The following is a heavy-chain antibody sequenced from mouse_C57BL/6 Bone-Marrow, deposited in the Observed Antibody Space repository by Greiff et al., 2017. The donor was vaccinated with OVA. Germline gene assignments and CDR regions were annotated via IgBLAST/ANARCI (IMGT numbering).Heavy chain of an antibody. Sequence: VQLQQSGAELVKPGASVKISCKASGYAFSNYWMNWVKQRPGQGLEWIGQIYPGDGDTNYNEKFKSKATLTVDKSSSTAYMQLSSLTSEDSAVYYCARERNYSNYSWFAYWGQGTLVTVSA. V-gene: IGHV1-80*01. D-gene: IGHD2-5*01. J-gene: IGHJ3*01. CDR3: ARERNYSNYSWFAY. CDR2: IYPGDGDT. CDR1: GYAFSNYW.